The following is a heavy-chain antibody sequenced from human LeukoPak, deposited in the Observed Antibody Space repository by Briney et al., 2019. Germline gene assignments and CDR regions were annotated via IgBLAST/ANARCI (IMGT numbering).Heavy chain of an antibody. V-gene: IGHV3-53*05. D-gene: IGHD6-19*01. CDR2: LYPGGKT. J-gene: IGHJ4*02. CDR3: TRNRVADTTEFAY. Sequence: GGSLRLSCAASGFSVSNSYMSWVRLAPGKGLEFVSALYPGGKTYYADSVKGRFTISSDTSKSTVDVQMTSLRAEDTAIYYCTRNRVADTTEFAYWGQGALVSVSS. CDR1: GFSVSNSY.